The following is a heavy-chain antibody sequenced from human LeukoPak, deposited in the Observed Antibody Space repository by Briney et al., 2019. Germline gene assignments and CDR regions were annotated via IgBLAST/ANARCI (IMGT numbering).Heavy chain of an antibody. D-gene: IGHD4-17*01. CDR1: GVSFNDYY. J-gene: IGHJ6*03. V-gene: IGHV4-34*01. CDR3: ARQGASYGDYVWGYYYMDV. CDR2: INHSGSA. Sequence: SETLSLTCAVSGVSFNDYYWIWIRQSPGKGLEWLGQINHSGSANYNPSLKSRITISVDSSKNQFSLELTSVTAADTAVYYCARQGASYGDYVWGYYYMDVWGRGTTVTVSS.